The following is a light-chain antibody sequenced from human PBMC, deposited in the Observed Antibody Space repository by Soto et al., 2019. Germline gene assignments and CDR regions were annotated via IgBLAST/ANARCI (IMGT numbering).Light chain of an antibody. CDR3: QQYNGYGR. V-gene: IGKV1-5*03. CDR1: QSVSVN. J-gene: IGKJ1*01. Sequence: ITQSPATLSVSPGERATLSCRASQSVSVNLAWYQQKPGKAPKLLIHKASSLQSGVPSRFSGSGSGTEFTLTISSLDPDDIATYYCQQYNGYGRFGQGTKVEIK. CDR2: KAS.